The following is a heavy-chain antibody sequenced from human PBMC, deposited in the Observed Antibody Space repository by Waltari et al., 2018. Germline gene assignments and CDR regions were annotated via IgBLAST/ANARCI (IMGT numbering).Heavy chain of an antibody. D-gene: IGHD3-10*01. J-gene: IGHJ5*02. V-gene: IGHV4-4*07. CDR2: IYTSGST. Sequence: QVQLQESGPGLVKPSETLSLTCTVSGGPISSYHWSWIRQPAGKGLEWIGRIYTSGSTNYNPSLKSRVTISVDKSKNQFSLKLSSVTAADTAVYYCARSHSGSYYSWWFDPWGQGTLVTVSS. CDR3: ARSHSGSYYSWWFDP. CDR1: GGPISSYH.